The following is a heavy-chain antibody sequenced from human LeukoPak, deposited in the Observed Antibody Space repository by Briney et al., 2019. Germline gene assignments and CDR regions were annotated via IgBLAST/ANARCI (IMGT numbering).Heavy chain of an antibody. CDR1: GFTISNYW. CDR2: INEDGSDH. CDR3: ARIKDRRLPFDL. J-gene: IGHJ4*02. V-gene: IGHV3-7*01. Sequence: GETLSLTCTVSGFTISNYWLGWVRQAPGKGLEWVAHINEDGSDHHYVDSVRGRFTISRDNAANSIYLQMSSRRPDDTAVYFCARIKDRRLPFDLWGEGTRVTV.